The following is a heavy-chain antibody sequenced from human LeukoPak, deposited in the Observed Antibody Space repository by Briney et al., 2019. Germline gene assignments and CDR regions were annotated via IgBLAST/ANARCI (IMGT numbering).Heavy chain of an antibody. CDR3: ARPEYDFWSCYWYYFDY. Sequence: GGSLRLSCAASGFTFSSYWRSWVRQAPGKGLEWVANIKQDGSEKYYVDSVKGRFTISRDNAKNSLYLQMNSLRAEDTAVYYCARPEYDFWSCYWYYFDYWGQGTLVTVSS. D-gene: IGHD3-3*01. CDR1: GFTFSSYW. CDR2: IKQDGSEK. J-gene: IGHJ4*02. V-gene: IGHV3-7*01.